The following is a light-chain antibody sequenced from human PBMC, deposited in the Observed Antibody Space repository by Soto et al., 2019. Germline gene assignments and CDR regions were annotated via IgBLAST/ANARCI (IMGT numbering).Light chain of an antibody. CDR3: QQLNTYPVT. Sequence: GDSVTITCRASQGISRYLAWYQQKPGRAPHLLISAASTLQSGVPSRFSGSGSGTHFTLVISSLQPEDFATYYCQQLNTYPVTFGGGTKVDIK. CDR2: AAS. J-gene: IGKJ4*01. CDR1: QGISRY. V-gene: IGKV1-9*01.